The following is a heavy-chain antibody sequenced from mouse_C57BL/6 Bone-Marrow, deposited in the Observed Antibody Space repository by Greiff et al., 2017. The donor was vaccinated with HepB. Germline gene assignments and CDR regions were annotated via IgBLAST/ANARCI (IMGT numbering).Heavy chain of an antibody. Sequence: QVQLQQSGPELVKPGASVKLSCKASGYTFTSYDINWVKQRPGQGLEWIGWIYPRDGSTKYNEKFKGKATLTVDTSSSTAYMELHSLTSEDSAVYFCARSGGYDYDGGYYVDYWGQGTTLTVSS. CDR1: GYTFTSYD. J-gene: IGHJ2*01. V-gene: IGHV1-85*01. CDR2: IYPRDGST. CDR3: ARSGGYDYDGGYYVDY. D-gene: IGHD2-4*01.